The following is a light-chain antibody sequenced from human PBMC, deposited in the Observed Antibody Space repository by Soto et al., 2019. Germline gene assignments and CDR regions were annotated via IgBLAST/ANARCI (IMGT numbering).Light chain of an antibody. Sequence: EILMTQSPASLSVSPGENATLSCRASQSVSTNLVWYQQKLGQSPRLFIYDASTRPTGIPARFAGMGSGTQFTLTITSLQSEDSAVYYCQQYHKWPPLTFGGGTKVEI. V-gene: IGKV3-15*01. CDR3: QQYHKWPPLT. CDR2: DAS. J-gene: IGKJ4*01. CDR1: QSVSTN.